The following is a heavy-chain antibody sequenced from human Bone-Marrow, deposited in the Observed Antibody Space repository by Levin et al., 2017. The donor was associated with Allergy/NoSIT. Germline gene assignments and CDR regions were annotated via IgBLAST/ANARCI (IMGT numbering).Heavy chain of an antibody. J-gene: IGHJ4*02. CDR3: PRLGPNVGH. D-gene: IGHD7-27*01. V-gene: IGHV1-3*01. Sequence: ASVKVSCKASGYTFTSYAMHWVRQSTGQSLEYMGWINAGNGDTKYEPQVQGRLTFSTDTSASTAYMEMTSLKSEDTAVYYWPRLGPNVGHWGPGTLVTVSS. CDR1: GYTFTSYA. CDR2: INAGNGDT.